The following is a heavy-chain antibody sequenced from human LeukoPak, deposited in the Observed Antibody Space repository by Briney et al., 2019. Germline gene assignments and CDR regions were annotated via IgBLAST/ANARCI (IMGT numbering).Heavy chain of an antibody. CDR1: GGDLSSYG. D-gene: IGHD6-13*01. CDR2: IIPIFGTK. CDR3: ARDRIPAAPSYSYFYMDV. Sequence: SVKVSCKASGGDLSSYGISWVRLAPGQGLEWMGGIIPIFGTKNYAQRFQGRVTITTDESTSAVYMELSSLRSEDTAVYYCARDRIPAAPSYSYFYMDVWGKGTTVTVSS. J-gene: IGHJ6*03. V-gene: IGHV1-69*05.